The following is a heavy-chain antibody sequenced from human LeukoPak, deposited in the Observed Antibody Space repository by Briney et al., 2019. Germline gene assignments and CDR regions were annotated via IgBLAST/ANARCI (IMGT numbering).Heavy chain of an antibody. CDR2: IIPIFGTA. CDR3: ARGGFGPYYYDSSGYPFDY. Sequence: GASVKVSCKASGGTFSSYAISWVRQAPGQGLEWMGGIIPIFGTANYAQKFQGRVTITTDESTSTAYMELSSLRSEDTAVYYCARGGFGPYYYDSSGYPFDYWGQGTLVTVSS. V-gene: IGHV1-69*05. CDR1: GGTFSSYA. D-gene: IGHD3-22*01. J-gene: IGHJ4*02.